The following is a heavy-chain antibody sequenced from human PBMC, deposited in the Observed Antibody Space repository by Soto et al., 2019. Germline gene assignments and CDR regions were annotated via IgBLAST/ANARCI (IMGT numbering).Heavy chain of an antibody. J-gene: IGHJ6*02. CDR1: GYTCTSYD. Sequence: ASVNVYCKASGYTCTSYDMPWVRQAPGQGREWMGILNPSGGSTSSAQKFQGGVTMTRAQSTSTVYMELSSLRSEDTAVYYCARSTGMDGGGQGNTVTVS. V-gene: IGHV1-46*01. CDR2: LNPSGGST. CDR3: ARSTGMDG.